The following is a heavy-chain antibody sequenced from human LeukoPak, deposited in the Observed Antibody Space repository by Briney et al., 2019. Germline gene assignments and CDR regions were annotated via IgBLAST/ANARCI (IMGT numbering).Heavy chain of an antibody. Sequence: GGSLRLSCAASGFTFSSYVMHWVRQAPGKGLEWVAIISYDGSNEYYADSVKGRFTISRDNSKNTLYLQTNSLRAADTAVYYCARASVTFVGATAFDYWGQGTLVTVSS. CDR3: ARASVTFVGATAFDY. CDR2: ISYDGSNE. D-gene: IGHD1-26*01. CDR1: GFTFSSYV. V-gene: IGHV3-30*04. J-gene: IGHJ4*02.